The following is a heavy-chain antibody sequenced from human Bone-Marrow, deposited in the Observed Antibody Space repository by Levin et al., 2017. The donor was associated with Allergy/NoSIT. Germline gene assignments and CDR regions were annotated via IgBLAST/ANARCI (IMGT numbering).Heavy chain of an antibody. CDR1: GFSVSSSY. CDR2: IYYGGTT. J-gene: IGHJ4*02. CDR3: ARVAWNYDLWNGYYYFDS. Sequence: ASVKVSCVVSGFSVSSSYMSWVRQAPGKGLEWVSIIYYGGTTYYSGSVEGRFTISRDSSKNTVYLHMTNLTAEDTAIYYCARVAWNYDLWNGYYYFDSWGQGTLVTVSP. D-gene: IGHD3-3*01. V-gene: IGHV3-53*01.